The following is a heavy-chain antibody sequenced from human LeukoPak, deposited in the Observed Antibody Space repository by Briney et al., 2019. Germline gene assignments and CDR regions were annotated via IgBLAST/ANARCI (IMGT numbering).Heavy chain of an antibody. V-gene: IGHV1-8*01. D-gene: IGHD3-10*01. CDR3: ARRIVRGRWFDP. J-gene: IGHJ5*02. Sequence: GASVKVSCKASGYTFTSYDINWVRQATGQGLEWMGWMNPNSGNTGYAQKFQGRVTMTRDTSISTAYMELSRLRSDDTAVYYCARRIVRGRWFDPWGQGTLVTVSS. CDR2: MNPNSGNT. CDR1: GYTFTSYD.